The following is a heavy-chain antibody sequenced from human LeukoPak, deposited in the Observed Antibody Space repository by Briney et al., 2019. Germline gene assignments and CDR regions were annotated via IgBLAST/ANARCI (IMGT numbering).Heavy chain of an antibody. V-gene: IGHV5-51*01. Sequence: PGESLRISCKGSGYTFSSYWICWVREMPGKLLGRMVIIYPGDSDTRYSPSLQGQVTISVDTYIGTAYLQWSSLKASDTAIYYCARQNDFRLDYWGQGTLVTVSS. D-gene: IGHD3-3*01. CDR2: IYPGDSDT. CDR3: ARQNDFRLDY. CDR1: GYTFSSYW. J-gene: IGHJ4*02.